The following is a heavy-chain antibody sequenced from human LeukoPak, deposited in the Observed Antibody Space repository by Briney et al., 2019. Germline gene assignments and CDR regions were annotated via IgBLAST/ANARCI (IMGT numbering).Heavy chain of an antibody. V-gene: IGHV3-23*01. CDR2: ISGSGGST. J-gene: IGHJ4*02. CDR3: ARRAGDYSHPYDY. D-gene: IGHD3-22*01. Sequence: GGTLRLSCAASGFTFSSYGMSWVRQAPGKGLEWVSAISGSGGSTYYADPVKGRFTISRDNSKNTLYLQMNSLRAEDTAVYYCARRAGDYSHPYDYWGQGTLVTVSS. CDR1: GFTFSSYG.